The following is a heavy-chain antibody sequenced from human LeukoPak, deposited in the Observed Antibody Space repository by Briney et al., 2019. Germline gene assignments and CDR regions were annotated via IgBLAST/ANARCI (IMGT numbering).Heavy chain of an antibody. CDR1: EFSFSNYW. V-gene: IGHV3-7*03. J-gene: IGHJ4*02. CDR3: AKEGQWLQPFDY. Sequence: GGSLRLSCAASEFSFSNYWMSWVRQAPGKGLEWVANIKQDGSEKSYVDSVKGRFTISRDNSKNTLYLQMNSLRVEDTAVYYCAKEGQWLQPFDYWGQGTLVTVSS. CDR2: IKQDGSEK. D-gene: IGHD5-12*01.